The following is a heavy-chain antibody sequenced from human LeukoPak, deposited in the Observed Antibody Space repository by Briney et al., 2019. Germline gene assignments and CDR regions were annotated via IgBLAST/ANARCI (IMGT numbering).Heavy chain of an antibody. CDR2: IDPNSGGT. V-gene: IGHV1-2*02. CDR1: GYTFTVYY. D-gene: IGHD3-10*01. J-gene: IGHJ5*02. CDR3: AKSFPLGYYGSGSYYNWFDP. Sequence: ASVKVSCKASGYTFTVYYIHWLRQAPGQGLEWMGWIDPNSGGTNYAQNFQGRVTMTRDTSIGTAYMELRRLRSDDTAVYYCAKSFPLGYYGSGSYYNWFDPWGQGTLVSVSS.